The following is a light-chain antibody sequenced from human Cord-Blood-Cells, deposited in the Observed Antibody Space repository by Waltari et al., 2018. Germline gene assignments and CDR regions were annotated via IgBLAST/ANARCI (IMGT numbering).Light chain of an antibody. CDR3: QQYNNWPPYT. Sequence: EIVMTQSPATLSVSPGERATLSCRASQSVSSNLAWYQQKPSQAPRLLICGASTRATGIPARFIGSGSGTEFTLTISSLQSEDFAVYYCQQYNNWPPYTFGQGTKLEIK. CDR2: GAS. V-gene: IGKV3-15*01. CDR1: QSVSSN. J-gene: IGKJ2*01.